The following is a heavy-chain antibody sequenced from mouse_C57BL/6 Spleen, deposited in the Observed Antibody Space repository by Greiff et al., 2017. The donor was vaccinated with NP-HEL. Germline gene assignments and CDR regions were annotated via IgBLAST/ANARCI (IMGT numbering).Heavy chain of an antibody. V-gene: IGHV1-50*01. CDR3: ARRPYGNYDAMDY. J-gene: IGHJ4*01. CDR2: IDPSDSYT. Sequence: VQLQQPGAELVKPGASVKLSCKASGYTFTSYWMQWVKQRPGQGLEWIGEIDPSDSYTNYNQKFKGKATLTVDTSSSTAYMQLSSLTSEDSAVYYCARRPYGNYDAMDYWGQGTSVTVSS. D-gene: IGHD2-1*01. CDR1: GYTFTSYW.